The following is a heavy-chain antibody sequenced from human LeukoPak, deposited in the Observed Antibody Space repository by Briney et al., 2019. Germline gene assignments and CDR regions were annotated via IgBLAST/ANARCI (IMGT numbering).Heavy chain of an antibody. CDR2: IKQDGSEK. J-gene: IGHJ4*02. CDR3: VSFYETY. Sequence: GGSLRLSCAASGFTFSSYWMSWVRQAPGKGLEWVANIKQDGSEKYYVDSVKGRFTISKDSAKNMVYLHMNSLRVDDTAVYYCVSFYETYWGRGTLVTVSS. V-gene: IGHV3-7*01. D-gene: IGHD2-2*01. CDR1: GFTFSSYW.